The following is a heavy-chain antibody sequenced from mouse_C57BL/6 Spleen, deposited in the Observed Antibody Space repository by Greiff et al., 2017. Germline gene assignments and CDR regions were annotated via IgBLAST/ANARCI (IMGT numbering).Heavy chain of an antibody. CDR1: GFTFSSYA. CDR2: ISDGGSYT. V-gene: IGHV5-4*01. J-gene: IGHJ2*01. D-gene: IGHD1-1*01. CDR3: AREGDLLLRYYFDY. Sequence: VMLVESGGGLVKPGGSLKLSCAASGFTFSSYAMSWVRQTPEKRLEWVATISDGGSYTYYPDNVKGRFTISRDNAKNNLYLQMSHLKSEDTAMYYCAREGDLLLRYYFDYWGQGTTLTVSS.